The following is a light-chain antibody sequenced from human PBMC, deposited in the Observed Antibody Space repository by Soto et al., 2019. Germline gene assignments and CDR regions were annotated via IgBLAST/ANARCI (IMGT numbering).Light chain of an antibody. Sequence: QSALTQPASVSGSPGQSITISCTGTNSDVGAYKYVSWYQQHPGKVPKLMIYEVNNRPSGVSHRFSGSKSGNTASLTISGLQTEDEADYYCSSYTSSSTKVFGTGTKLTVL. CDR3: SSYTSSSTKV. J-gene: IGLJ1*01. CDR1: NSDVGAYKY. CDR2: EVN. V-gene: IGLV2-14*01.